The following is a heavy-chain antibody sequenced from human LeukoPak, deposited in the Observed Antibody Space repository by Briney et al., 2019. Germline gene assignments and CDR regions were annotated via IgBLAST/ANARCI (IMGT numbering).Heavy chain of an antibody. CDR1: GGSISSYY. J-gene: IGHJ4*02. V-gene: IGHV4-59*01. D-gene: IGHD3-3*01. CDR2: IYYSGST. CDR3: VRLRFLEWLPTYFDY. Sequence: SSETLSLTCTVSGGSISSYYWSWIRQPPEKGLEWIAYIYYSGSTYHNPSLKSRVTISVDTSKNQFSLKLSSVTAADTAVYYCVRLRFLEWLPTYFDYWGQGTLVTVSS.